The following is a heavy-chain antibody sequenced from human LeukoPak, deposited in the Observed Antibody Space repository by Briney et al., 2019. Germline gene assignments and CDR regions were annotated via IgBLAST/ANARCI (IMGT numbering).Heavy chain of an antibody. CDR1: GFTFSDYH. J-gene: IGHJ4*02. CDR2: ISSSGGTI. Sequence: PGGSLRLSCAASGFTFSDYHMSWIRQVPGKGLEWVSYISSSGGTISYADSVKGRFTISRDNAKNSLYLQMNSLRAEDTAAYYCARGPVSSSGFFGYWGQGTLVTVSS. V-gene: IGHV3-11*01. CDR3: ARGPVSSSGFFGY. D-gene: IGHD6-19*01.